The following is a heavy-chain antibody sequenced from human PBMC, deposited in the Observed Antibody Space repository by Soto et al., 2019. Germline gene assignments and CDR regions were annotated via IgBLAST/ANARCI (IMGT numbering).Heavy chain of an antibody. CDR2: INATRGST. Sequence: ASVKVSCKASGYTFTSYAMHWVRQAPGQRLEWMGWINATRGSTKYSQKFRGRVTVTADPSISTAYMEFSRLSSDDTAVYYRAKGVTAATSGWLSHFDTWGQGTVVTVSS. CDR1: GYTFTSYA. CDR3: AKGVTAATSGWLSHFDT. J-gene: IGHJ4*02. D-gene: IGHD6-19*01. V-gene: IGHV1-2*02.